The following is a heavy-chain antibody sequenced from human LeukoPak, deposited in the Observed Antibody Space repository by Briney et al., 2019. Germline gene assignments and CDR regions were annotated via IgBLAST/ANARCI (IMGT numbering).Heavy chain of an antibody. D-gene: IGHD3-16*02. CDR2: MNPNSGNT. J-gene: IGHJ5*02. CDR1: GYTFTSYD. Sequence: ASVKVSCKASGYTFTSYDINWVRQATGQGLEWMGWMNPNSGNTGYAQKFQGRVTVTRNTSISTAYMELSSLRSEDTAVYYCSTDMITFGGVIPFDPWGQGTLVTVSS. CDR3: STDMITFGGVIPFDP. V-gene: IGHV1-8*01.